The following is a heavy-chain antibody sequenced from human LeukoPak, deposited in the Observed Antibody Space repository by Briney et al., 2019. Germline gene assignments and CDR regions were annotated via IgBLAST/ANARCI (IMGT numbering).Heavy chain of an antibody. J-gene: IGHJ4*02. V-gene: IGHV3-15*01. D-gene: IGHD4-23*01. CDR3: TTGPGNSGY. CDR2: IKRTTGDATP. CDR1: GLTFSNVE. Sequence: GGSLSLSCAVCGLTFSNVEMIWVRQAPGKGVEWVGRIKRTTGDATPEYAAPVRGRFTISRDDSKNTVYLQMNSLESEDTAVYYCTTGPGNSGYWGQGTLVTVSS.